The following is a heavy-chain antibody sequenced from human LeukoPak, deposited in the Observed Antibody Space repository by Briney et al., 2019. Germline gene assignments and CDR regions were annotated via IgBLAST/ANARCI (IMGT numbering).Heavy chain of an antibody. D-gene: IGHD1-26*01. V-gene: IGHV3-23*01. Sequence: AGGSLRLSCAASGFTFSSYAMSWVCQAPGKGLEWVSAISGTGSSTYYADSVKGRFTISRDNSKNTLYLQMNSLRAEDTAVYYCAKGDTTWELPHDYWGQGTLVTVSS. J-gene: IGHJ4*02. CDR3: AKGDTTWELPHDY. CDR2: ISGTGSST. CDR1: GFTFSSYA.